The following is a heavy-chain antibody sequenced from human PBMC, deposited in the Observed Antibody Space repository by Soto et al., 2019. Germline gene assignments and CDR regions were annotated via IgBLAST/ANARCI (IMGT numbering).Heavy chain of an antibody. CDR1: GGSISSGGYY. D-gene: IGHD3-10*01. CDR3: ARAAATMVRGNWFDP. J-gene: IGHJ5*02. Sequence: SETLSLTCTVSGGSISSGGYYWSWIRQHPGKGLEWIGYIYYSGSTYYNPSLKSRVTISVDTSKNQFSLKLSSVTAADTAVYYCARAAATMVRGNWFDPWGQGTLVTVSS. V-gene: IGHV4-31*03. CDR2: IYYSGST.